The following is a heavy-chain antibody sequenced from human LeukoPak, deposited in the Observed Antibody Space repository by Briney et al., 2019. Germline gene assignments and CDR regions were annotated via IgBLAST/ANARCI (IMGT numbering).Heavy chain of an antibody. CDR2: IDPNSGGT. CDR3: ARVGYYESSGYYEY. D-gene: IGHD3-22*01. Sequence: ASVKVSCKASGYTLTDYYMHWVRQAPGQGLEWMERIDPNSGGTNYAQKFQGRVTMTRDTSISTVYMELSRLRSDDTAVYYCARVGYYESSGYYEYWGQGTLVTVSS. CDR1: GYTLTDYY. V-gene: IGHV1-2*06. J-gene: IGHJ4*02.